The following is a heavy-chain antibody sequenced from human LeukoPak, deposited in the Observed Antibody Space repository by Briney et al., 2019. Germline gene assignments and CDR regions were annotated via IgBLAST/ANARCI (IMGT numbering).Heavy chain of an antibody. CDR3: ARGGDSSSWYPCDY. Sequence: SETLSLTCTVSGGSISSYYWSWIRQPPGKGLEWIGEINHSGSTNYNPSLKSRVTISVDTSKNQFSLKLSSVTAADTAVYYCARGGDSSSWYPCDYWGQGTLVTVSS. CDR2: INHSGST. CDR1: GGSISSYY. J-gene: IGHJ4*02. D-gene: IGHD6-13*01. V-gene: IGHV4-34*01.